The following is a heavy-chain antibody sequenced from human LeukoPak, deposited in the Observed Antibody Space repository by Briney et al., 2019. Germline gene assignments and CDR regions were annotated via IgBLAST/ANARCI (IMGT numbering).Heavy chain of an antibody. J-gene: IGHJ5*02. CDR2: LYYSGST. CDR3: ARDGGRRGWFDP. Sequence: SETLSLTCTVSGGSISSSGYYWGWIRQSPGKGLEWIGSLYYSGSTHYNPTLKSRVTISVDTSKNQFSLMLNSVTPADTAVYFCARDGGRRGWFDPWGQGTLVTVSS. V-gene: IGHV4-39*07. CDR1: GGSISSSGYY.